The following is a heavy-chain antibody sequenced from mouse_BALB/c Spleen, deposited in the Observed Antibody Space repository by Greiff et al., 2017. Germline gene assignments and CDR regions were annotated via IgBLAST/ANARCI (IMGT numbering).Heavy chain of an antibody. CDR2: IYPGSGST. V-gene: IGHV1-55*01. J-gene: IGHJ4*01. CDR3: ALYGNYYAMDY. CDR1: GYNFTSYW. D-gene: IGHD2-1*01. Sequence: VQLQQPGAELVKPGTSVKLSCKASGYNFTSYWINWVKLRPGQGLEWIGDIYPGSGSTNYNEKFKSKATLTVDTSSSTAYMQLSSLASEDSALYYCALYGNYYAMDYWGQGTSVTVSS.